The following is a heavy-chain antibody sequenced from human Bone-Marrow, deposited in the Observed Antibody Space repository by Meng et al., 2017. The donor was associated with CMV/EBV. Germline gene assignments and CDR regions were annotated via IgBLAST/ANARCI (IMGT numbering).Heavy chain of an antibody. Sequence: SGYSLNSYWVGWVRPMPGQGLEWMGIIYPGDSDTRYSPSFQGQVTISADKSISTAYLQWSSLKASDTAMYYCARLAVAGNWGYFDYWGQGTLVTVSS. CDR1: GYSLNSYW. CDR3: ARLAVAGNWGYFDY. V-gene: IGHV5-51*01. CDR2: IYPGDSDT. J-gene: IGHJ4*02. D-gene: IGHD6-19*01.